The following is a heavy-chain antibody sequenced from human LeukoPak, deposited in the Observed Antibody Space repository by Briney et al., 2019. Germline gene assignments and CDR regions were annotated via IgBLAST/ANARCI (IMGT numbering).Heavy chain of an antibody. Sequence: SVKVSCKASGGAFSSYAISWVRQAPGQGLEWMGGIIPIFGTANYAQKFQGRVTITADESTSTAYMELSSLRSEDTAVYYCTREGFGESKSYYYYGMDVWGQGTTVTVSS. D-gene: IGHD3-10*01. J-gene: IGHJ6*02. CDR2: IIPIFGTA. CDR1: GGAFSSYA. CDR3: TREGFGESKSYYYYGMDV. V-gene: IGHV1-69*01.